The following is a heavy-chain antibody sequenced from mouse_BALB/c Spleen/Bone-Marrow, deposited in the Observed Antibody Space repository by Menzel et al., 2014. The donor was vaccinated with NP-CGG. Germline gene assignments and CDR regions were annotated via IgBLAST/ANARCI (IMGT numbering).Heavy chain of an antibody. Sequence: QVQLQQSGAELAKPGASVKMSCKASGYIFTSYWVHWVKQRPGQGLEWIGYISPNTGYTEYNQKFKDKATLTADKSSSTAYMQLSSLTSDDSAVYYCALIRPAWFAYWGQGTLVTVSA. V-gene: IGHV1-7*01. CDR3: ALIRPAWFAY. CDR1: GYIFTSYW. CDR2: ISPNTGYT. D-gene: IGHD1-2*01. J-gene: IGHJ3*01.